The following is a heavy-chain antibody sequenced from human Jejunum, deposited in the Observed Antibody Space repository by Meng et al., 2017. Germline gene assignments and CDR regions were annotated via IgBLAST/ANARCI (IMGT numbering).Heavy chain of an antibody. Sequence: GESLKISWVASGFTFRSYAMSWVRQAPGKGLEWVSAISATSGDTYYADSMKGRFSISRDNSKNTLYLQLSSLRGDDTAVYYCAKYGDPSGYFDYWGQGTLVTVSS. CDR1: GFTFRSYA. D-gene: IGHD4-17*01. CDR3: AKYGDPSGYFDY. CDR2: ISATSGDT. J-gene: IGHJ4*02. V-gene: IGHV3-23*01.